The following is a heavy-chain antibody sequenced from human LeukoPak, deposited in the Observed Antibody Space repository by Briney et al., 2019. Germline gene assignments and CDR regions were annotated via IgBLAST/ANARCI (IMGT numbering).Heavy chain of an antibody. D-gene: IGHD2-21*02. CDR1: GFTFSSYD. Sequence: GGSLRLSCAASGFTFSSYDMHWVRQATGKGLEWVSAIGTAGDTYYPGSVKGRFTISRENAKNSLYLQMNSLRAGDTAVYYCARAYCGGDCYADFYGMDVWGQGTTVTVSS. CDR3: ARAYCGGDCYADFYGMDV. CDR2: IGTAGDT. V-gene: IGHV3-13*01. J-gene: IGHJ6*02.